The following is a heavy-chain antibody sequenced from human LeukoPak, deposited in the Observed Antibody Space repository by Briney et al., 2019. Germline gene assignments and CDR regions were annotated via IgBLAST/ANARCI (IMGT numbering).Heavy chain of an antibody. CDR3: ARGASGWYFFDL. D-gene: IGHD6-19*01. V-gene: IGHV1-2*02. J-gene: IGHJ4*02. CDR1: GYTFTAYY. Sequence: ASVKVSCKTSGYTFTAYYVHWVRQAPGQGLEWMGWIHPYNGGTKFAQKFQGRVNITRDTSLSTAYMELSRLTSDDAAIYYCARGASGWYFFDLWGQGTLVTVSS. CDR2: IHPYNGGT.